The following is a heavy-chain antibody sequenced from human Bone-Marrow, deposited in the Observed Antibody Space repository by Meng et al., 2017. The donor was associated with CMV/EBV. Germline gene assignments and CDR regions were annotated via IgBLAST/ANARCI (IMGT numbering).Heavy chain of an antibody. CDR3: TTESQGDYFDY. Sequence: AAGFTFSDAWMSCVRQAPGKGLEWVARIKSKTDGGTKDYAAPVKGRFTISRDDSKNTLYLQMNSLKTEDTAVYYCTTESQGDYFDYWGQGTLVTVSS. V-gene: IGHV3-15*01. CDR2: IKSKTDGGTK. J-gene: IGHJ4*02. D-gene: IGHD3-16*01. CDR1: GFTFSDAW.